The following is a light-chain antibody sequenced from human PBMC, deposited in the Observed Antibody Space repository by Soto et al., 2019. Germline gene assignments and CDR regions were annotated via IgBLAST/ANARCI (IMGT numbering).Light chain of an antibody. CDR3: QQYSNVPPWT. CDR1: QSVRTN. Sequence: EIVMTQSPDTLSVSPGERATLSCRASQSVRTNLAWYQHKPGQAPRLLIYGASTRATDIPGRFRGSGSGTEFSLTISSLQSDDFAVYYCQQYSNVPPWTFGQGTKVEIK. V-gene: IGKV3-15*01. CDR2: GAS. J-gene: IGKJ1*01.